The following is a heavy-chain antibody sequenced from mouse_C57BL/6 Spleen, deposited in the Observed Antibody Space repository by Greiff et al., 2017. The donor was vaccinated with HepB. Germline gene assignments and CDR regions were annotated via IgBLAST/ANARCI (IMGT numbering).Heavy chain of an antibody. J-gene: IGHJ2*01. V-gene: IGHV1-19*01. Sequence: EVQLQQSGPVLVKPGASVKMSCKASGYTFTDYYMNWVKQSHGKSLEWIGVSNPYNGGTSYNQKLKGKATLTVDKSSRTAYMELNSLTSEDSAVYYCARSSITTVVGYFDYWGQGTTLTVSS. CDR1: GYTFTDYY. D-gene: IGHD1-1*01. CDR2: SNPYNGGT. CDR3: ARSSITTVVGYFDY.